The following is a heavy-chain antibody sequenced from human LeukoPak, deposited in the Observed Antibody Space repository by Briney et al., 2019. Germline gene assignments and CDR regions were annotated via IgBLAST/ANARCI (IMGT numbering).Heavy chain of an antibody. V-gene: IGHV1-8*01. J-gene: IGHJ5*02. CDR3: ARGLRFLEWLRQGNWFDP. Sequence: ASVKVSCKASGYTFTSYDINWVRQATGQGLEWMGGMNPNSGNTGYAQKFQGRVTMTRNTSISTAYMELSSLRSEDTAVYYCARGLRFLEWLRQGNWFDPWGQGTLVTVSS. D-gene: IGHD3-3*01. CDR1: GYTFTSYD. CDR2: MNPNSGNT.